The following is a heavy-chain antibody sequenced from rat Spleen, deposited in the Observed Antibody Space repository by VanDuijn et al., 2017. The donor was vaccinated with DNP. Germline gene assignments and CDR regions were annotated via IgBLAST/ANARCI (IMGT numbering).Heavy chain of an antibody. CDR2: ISYDGGNT. J-gene: IGHJ4*01. V-gene: IGHV5S13*01. Sequence: EVQLVASGGGLVEPGRSLKLSCAASGFTFSDYYMAWVRQAPTKGLEWVASISYDGGNTYYRDSVKGRFTISRDNAKNTQYLQMDSLRSEDTATYYCARHGEPYHNAMDAWGQGTSVTVSS. D-gene: IGHD1-12*01. CDR1: GFTFSDYY. CDR3: ARHGEPYHNAMDA.